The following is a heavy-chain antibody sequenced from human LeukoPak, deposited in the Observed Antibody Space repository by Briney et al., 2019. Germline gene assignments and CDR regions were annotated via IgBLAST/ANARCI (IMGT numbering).Heavy chain of an antibody. Sequence: SETLSLTCAVYGGSFSGYYWSWIRQPPGKGLEWIGEINHSGSTNYNPSLKSRVTISVDTSKNQFSLKLNSVTAADTAVYYCARGANYYDSSGYSATFDFWGQGTLVTVSS. J-gene: IGHJ4*02. D-gene: IGHD3-22*01. V-gene: IGHV4-34*01. CDR1: GGSFSGYY. CDR3: ARGANYYDSSGYSATFDF. CDR2: INHSGST.